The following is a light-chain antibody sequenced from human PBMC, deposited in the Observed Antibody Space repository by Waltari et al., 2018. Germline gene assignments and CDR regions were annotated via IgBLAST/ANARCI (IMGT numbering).Light chain of an antibody. CDR3: QQRSNWPYT. CDR1: QTVRSY. CDR2: DAS. V-gene: IGKV3-11*01. Sequence: EIVLTQSPATLSLSPGERATLSCRASQTVRSYLAWYPQRPGQTPRLLIFDASSRATGISAKFSGSGSGTDFTLTVSNLEPEDFAVYYCQQRSNWPYTFGQGTRVEIK. J-gene: IGKJ2*01.